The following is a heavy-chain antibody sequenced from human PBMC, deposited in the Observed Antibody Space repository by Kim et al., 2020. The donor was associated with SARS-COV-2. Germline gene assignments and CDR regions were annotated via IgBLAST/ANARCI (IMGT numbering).Heavy chain of an antibody. V-gene: IGHV3-23*01. D-gene: IGHD6-13*01. CDR2: T. Sequence: TYYADSVKGRFTSSRDNSKNTLYLQINSLTAEDTAVYYCARGGIAGNFQYWGQGTLVTVSS. J-gene: IGHJ1*01. CDR3: ARGGIAGNFQY.